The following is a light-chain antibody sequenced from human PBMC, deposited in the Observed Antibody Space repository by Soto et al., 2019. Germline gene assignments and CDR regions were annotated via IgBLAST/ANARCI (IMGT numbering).Light chain of an antibody. J-gene: IGLJ2*01. V-gene: IGLV2-14*01. CDR3: SSYTRSSNVV. Sequence: QSALTQPASVSGSPGQSITISCTGTRSDVGGYSYVSWYQQHPGKAPKLMIYDVTNRPSGVSSRFYGSKSGNTASLAISGLQAYDEDDYYCSSYTRSSNVVFGLGTKLTVL. CDR1: RSDVGGYSY. CDR2: DVT.